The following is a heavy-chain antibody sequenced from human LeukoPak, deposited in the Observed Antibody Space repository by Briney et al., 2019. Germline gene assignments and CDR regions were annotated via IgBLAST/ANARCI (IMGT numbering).Heavy chain of an antibody. D-gene: IGHD2-2*01. V-gene: IGHV5-51*01. CDR3: ARLSRYCSSTSCYYFDY. CDR2: IYPGDSDT. Sequence: GESLKISCKGSGYSFTSYWIGWVRQMPGKGLEWMGIIYPGDSDTRYSPSFQGQVTVSANKSISTAYLQWSSLKASDTAMYYCARLSRYCSSTSCYYFDYWGQGTLVTVSS. CDR1: GYSFTSYW. J-gene: IGHJ4*02.